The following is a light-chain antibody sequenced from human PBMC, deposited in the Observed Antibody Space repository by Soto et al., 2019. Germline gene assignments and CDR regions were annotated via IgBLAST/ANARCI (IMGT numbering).Light chain of an antibody. J-gene: IGKJ1*01. CDR2: GAS. CDR3: QQYSTSVTWT. V-gene: IGKV3-20*01. CDR1: QSVASRY. Sequence: EIVLTQSPGTLSLSPGERATLSCRASQSVASRYLAWYQHKPGQAPRLLIYGASNRATGIPDRFSGSGSGTDFTLTISRPEPEDFAVYYCQQYSTSVTWTFGQGTKVEIK.